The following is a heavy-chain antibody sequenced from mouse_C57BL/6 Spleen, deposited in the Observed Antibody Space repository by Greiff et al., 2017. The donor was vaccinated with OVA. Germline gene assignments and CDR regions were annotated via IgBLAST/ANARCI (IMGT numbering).Heavy chain of an antibody. CDR2: IRSKSSNYAT. CDR3: GRGGTTVVARYGIDY. CDR1: GFTFNTYA. J-gene: IGHJ4*01. V-gene: IGHV10-3*01. Sequence: EVKLVESGGGLVQPKGSLKLSCAASGFTFNTYAMHWVRQAPGKGLEWVARIRSKSSNYATYYADSVKDRFTISRDDSQSMHYLQMNKLKTEDTAKYYGGRGGTTVVARYGIDYWGQGTLVTVSS. D-gene: IGHD1-1*01.